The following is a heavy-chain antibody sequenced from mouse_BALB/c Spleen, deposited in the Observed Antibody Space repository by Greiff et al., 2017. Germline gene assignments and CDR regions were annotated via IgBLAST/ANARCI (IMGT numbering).Heavy chain of an antibody. Sequence: EVQRVESGGGLVKPGGSLKLSCAASGFTFSSYAMSWVRQSPEKRLEWVAEISSGGSYTYYPDTVTGRFTISRDNAKNTLYLEMSSLRSEDTAMYYCAREDGYGAMDYWGQGTSVTVSS. CDR1: GFTFSSYA. CDR2: ISSGGSYT. V-gene: IGHV5-9-4*01. D-gene: IGHD1-2*01. CDR3: AREDGYGAMDY. J-gene: IGHJ4*01.